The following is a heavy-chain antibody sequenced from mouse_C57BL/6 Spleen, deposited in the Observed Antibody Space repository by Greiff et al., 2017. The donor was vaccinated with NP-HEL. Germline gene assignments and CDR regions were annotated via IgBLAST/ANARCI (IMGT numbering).Heavy chain of an antibody. J-gene: IGHJ4*01. CDR2: IYPGDGDT. Sequence: QVQLQQSGPELVKPGASVKISCKASGYAFSSSWMNWVKQRPGKGLEWIGRIYPGDGDTNYNGKFKGKATLTADKSSSTAYMQLSSLTSEDSAVYCCADYYGSSYDAMDYWGQGTSVTVSS. CDR3: ADYYGSSYDAMDY. CDR1: GYAFSSSW. V-gene: IGHV1-82*01. D-gene: IGHD1-1*01.